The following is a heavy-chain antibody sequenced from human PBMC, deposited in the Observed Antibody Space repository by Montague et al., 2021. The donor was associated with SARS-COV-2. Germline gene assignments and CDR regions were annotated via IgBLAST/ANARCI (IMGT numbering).Heavy chain of an antibody. D-gene: IGHD2-2*01. V-gene: IGHV3-21*01. J-gene: IGHJ6*02. Sequence: SLRLSCAASGFTFRNYTINWVRQAPGEGLEWVSSVSSAGVYIHYADSLKGRFTITRDNAKNSVYLQMNSLRAEDTAVYYCARMYCSSTTCSPYYYGLDVWGQGTTVTVSS. CDR2: VSSAGVYI. CDR1: GFTFRNYT. CDR3: ARMYCSSTTCSPYYYGLDV.